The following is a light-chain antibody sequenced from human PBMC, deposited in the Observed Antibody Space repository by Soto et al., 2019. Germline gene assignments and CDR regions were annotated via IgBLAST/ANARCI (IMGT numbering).Light chain of an antibody. CDR2: GAS. V-gene: IGKV3-15*01. J-gene: IGKJ2*01. Sequence: EIVMTQSPATLSVSPGERATLSCRASQRVGSNLAWYQQKPGQAPRLLIYGASTKAIGIPARFSGSGSGTDFTIGNSDLQSEVFAVYYWQQYSDCTTFGQVTQMEIK. CDR3: QQYSDCTT. CDR1: QRVGSN.